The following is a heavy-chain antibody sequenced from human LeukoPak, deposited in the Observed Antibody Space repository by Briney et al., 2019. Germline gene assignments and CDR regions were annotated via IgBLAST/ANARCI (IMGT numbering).Heavy chain of an antibody. CDR3: ARSQGPYDY. CDR2: INGDGSST. V-gene: IGHV3-74*01. CDR1: GFTFSSYW. Sequence: GGSLRLSCAASGFTFSSYWMNWVRHAPGKGLVWVSRINGDGSSTNYADSVKGRFTISRDNAKNTLYLQLNSLRAEDTAIYYCARSQGPYDYWGQGTLVTVSS. J-gene: IGHJ4*02.